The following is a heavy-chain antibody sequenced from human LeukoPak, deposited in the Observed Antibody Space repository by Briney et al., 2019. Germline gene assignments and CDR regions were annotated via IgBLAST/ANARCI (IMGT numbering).Heavy chain of an antibody. Sequence: SGGSLRLSCAASGSTFSSYWIHWVRQAPGKGLMWVSRISPDGSTTLYADSVKGRFTISRDNAKNTLYLQMNSLGAEDTAVYYCATVLSSNRYNLCDYWGPGTPVTVSS. V-gene: IGHV3-74*03. CDR3: ATVLSSNRYNLCDY. J-gene: IGHJ4*02. D-gene: IGHD6-13*01. CDR1: GSTFSSYW. CDR2: ISPDGSTT.